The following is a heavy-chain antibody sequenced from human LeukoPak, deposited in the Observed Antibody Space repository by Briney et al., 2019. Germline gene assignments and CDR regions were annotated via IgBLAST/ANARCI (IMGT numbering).Heavy chain of an antibody. CDR2: IYPDDSDT. CDR1: GYRFSAYW. J-gene: IGHJ3*01. Sequence: GESLKISCKGSGYRFSAYWIAWVRQMPGKGLEWMGIIYPDDSDTRYSPSFQGQVTISADKSVSTAYLQWSSLKASDTAMYFCARPNITSYYDSRGYDAFDVWGQGTIVTVSS. CDR3: ARPNITSYYDSRGYDAFDV. V-gene: IGHV5-51*01. D-gene: IGHD3-22*01.